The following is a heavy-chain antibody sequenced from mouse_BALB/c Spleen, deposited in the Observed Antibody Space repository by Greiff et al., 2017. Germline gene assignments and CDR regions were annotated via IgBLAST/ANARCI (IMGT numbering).Heavy chain of an antibody. CDR3: ARGEVRGAMDY. CDR1: GYTFTDYA. V-gene: IGHV1S137*01. D-gene: IGHD2-14*01. CDR2: ISTYYGDA. J-gene: IGHJ4*01. Sequence: VQLQQSGAELVRPGVSVKISCKGSGYTFTDYAMHWVKQSHAKSIEWIGVISTYYGDASYNQKFKGKATMTVDKSSSTAYMELARLTSEDSAIYYCARGEVRGAMDYWGQGTSVTVSS.